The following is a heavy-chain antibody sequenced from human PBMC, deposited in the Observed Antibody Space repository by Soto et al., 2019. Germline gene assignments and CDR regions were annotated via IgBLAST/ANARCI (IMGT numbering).Heavy chain of an antibody. CDR1: GFSLTTAGVG. Sequence: QINLKESGPTLVKPTQTLTLTCSFSGFSLTTAGVGVGWVRQSPGEALEWLALIYWDDDERYSPSLKTRLTLTEDTSKNQVVLKMTNMAPVDTATYYCAHSRNLITEDAQVGDFDYWGQGTLVTVSS. CDR2: IYWDDDE. D-gene: IGHD3-16*01. J-gene: IGHJ4*02. CDR3: AHSRNLITEDAQVGDFDY. V-gene: IGHV2-5*02.